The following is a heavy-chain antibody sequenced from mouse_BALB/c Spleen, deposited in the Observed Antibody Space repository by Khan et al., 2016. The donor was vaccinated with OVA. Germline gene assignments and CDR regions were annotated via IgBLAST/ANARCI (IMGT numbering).Heavy chain of an antibody. J-gene: IGHJ3*01. CDR3: ARGRAY. V-gene: IGHV3-2*02. D-gene: IGHD3-3*01. CDR2: INYSGST. Sequence: EVQLQESGPGLVKPSQSLSLTCTVTGYSLTSNYAWNWIRQFPGNKLEWMGYINYSGSTSYTPSLKSRISITRDTSKNQFFLQVNSVTTEDTATYYCARGRAYWGQGTLVTVSA. CDR1: GYSLTSNYA.